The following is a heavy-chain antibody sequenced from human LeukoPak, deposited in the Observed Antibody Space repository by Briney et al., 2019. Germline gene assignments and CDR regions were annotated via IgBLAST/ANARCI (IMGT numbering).Heavy chain of an antibody. CDR2: IYYSGTT. CDR1: GGSISSYY. Sequence: PSETLSLTCTVSGGSISSYYWSWIRQSPGKRLECIGYIYYSGTTNYNPSPKSRVTISLDKSKKQFSLKLSSVTAADTAVYYCARAGPGRGYFDYWGQGALVTVSS. CDR3: ARAGPGRGYFDY. D-gene: IGHD3-10*01. J-gene: IGHJ4*02. V-gene: IGHV4-59*01.